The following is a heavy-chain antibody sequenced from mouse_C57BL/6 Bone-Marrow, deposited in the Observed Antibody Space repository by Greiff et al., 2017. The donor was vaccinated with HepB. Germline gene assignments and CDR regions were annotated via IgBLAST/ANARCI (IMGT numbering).Heavy chain of an antibody. V-gene: IGHV1-72*01. CDR2: IDPNSGGT. D-gene: IGHD2-4*01. CDR3: AREGDYDYGGSFDY. CDR1: GYTFTSYW. Sequence: VQLQQPGAELVKPGASVKLSCKASGYTFTSYWMHWVKQRPGRGLEWIGGIDPNSGGTKYNEKFTSKATLTVDKPSSTAYMQLSSLTSEDSAVYYCAREGDYDYGGSFDYWGQGTTLTVSS. J-gene: IGHJ2*01.